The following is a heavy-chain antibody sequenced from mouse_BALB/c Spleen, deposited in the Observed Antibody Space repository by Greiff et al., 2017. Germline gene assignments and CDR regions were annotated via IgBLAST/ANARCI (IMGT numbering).Heavy chain of an antibody. J-gene: IGHJ4*01. Sequence: VHVKQSGPELMKPGASVKISCKASGYSFTSYYMHWVKQSHGKSLEWIGYIDPFNGGTSYNQKFKGKATLTVDKSSSTAYMHLSSLTSEDSAVYYCARRGAYYGNSYAMDYWGQGTSVTVSS. V-gene: IGHV1S135*01. D-gene: IGHD2-10*01. CDR3: ARRGAYYGNSYAMDY. CDR1: GYSFTSYY. CDR2: IDPFNGGT.